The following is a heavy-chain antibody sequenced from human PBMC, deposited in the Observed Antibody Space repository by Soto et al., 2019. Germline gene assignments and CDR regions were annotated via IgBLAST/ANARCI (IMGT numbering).Heavy chain of an antibody. D-gene: IGHD4-17*01. CDR3: AKDLQADGDYDYYCYGLDV. J-gene: IGHJ6*01. V-gene: IGHV3-30*18. CDR2: ISYDGNNK. Sequence: QLVESGGGVVPPGASLRLSCAASGFTFSTFGMHWVRQTPGKGLEWVAVISYDGNNKVYADSVKGRFTISRDNFKKRVDLVMNNLKVDDTAVYYCAKDLQADGDYDYYCYGLDVW. CDR1: GFTFSTFG.